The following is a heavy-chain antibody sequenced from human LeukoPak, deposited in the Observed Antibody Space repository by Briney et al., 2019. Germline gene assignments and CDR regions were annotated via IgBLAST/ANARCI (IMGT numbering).Heavy chain of an antibody. D-gene: IGHD2/OR15-2a*01. CDR2: INLNGSST. J-gene: IGHJ4*02. Sequence: GASVKVSCKASGYTFTGYYIHWGRQAPGQGLEGMGIINLNGSSTSYAKKFQGRVAMTRDMSTSTVYMELSSLRCEDTAVYYCVIIWTGRYWGQETLHTVSS. CDR1: GYTFTGYY. V-gene: IGHV1-46*01. CDR3: VIIWTGRY.